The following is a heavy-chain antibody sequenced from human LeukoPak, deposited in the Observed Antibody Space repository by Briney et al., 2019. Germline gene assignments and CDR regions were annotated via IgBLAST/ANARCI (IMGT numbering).Heavy chain of an antibody. CDR1: GFTFTTYS. D-gene: IGHD6-19*01. V-gene: IGHV3-21*01. CDR2: ISSGSGNI. Sequence: GGSMRLSCAASGFTFTTYSMNWGRQAPGKGLEWVSSISSGSGNIYYADSVKGRFTISRDNAKNSLYLQMNSLRAEDTAVYYCARDGHSSGWPFDYWGQGTLVTVSS. J-gene: IGHJ4*02. CDR3: ARDGHSSGWPFDY.